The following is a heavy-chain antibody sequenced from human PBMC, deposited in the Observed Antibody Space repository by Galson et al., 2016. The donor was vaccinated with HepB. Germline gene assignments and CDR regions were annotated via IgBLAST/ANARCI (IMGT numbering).Heavy chain of an antibody. CDR2: ISAYNGNT. CDR3: ARDPRKIRYQLLEIYYYYYAMDV. D-gene: IGHD2-2*01. CDR1: GYTFTTYG. V-gene: IGHV1-18*01. J-gene: IGHJ6*02. Sequence: QSGAEVKKPGASVKVSCKASGYTFTTYGISWVRRAPGQGLEWMGWISAYNGNTNYAQKLQGRVTMTTDTSTSTAYMELRSLRSDDTAVYYCARDPRKIRYQLLEIYYYYYAMDVWGQGTTVTVSS.